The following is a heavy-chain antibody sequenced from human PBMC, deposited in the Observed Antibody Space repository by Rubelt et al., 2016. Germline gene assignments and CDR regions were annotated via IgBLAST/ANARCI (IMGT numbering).Heavy chain of an antibody. Sequence: SYAQKFQGRVTMTRDTSTSTVYMELSSLKAEDTAVYYCARAHSAAGGWFDPWGQGTLVTISS. CDR3: ARAHSAAGGWFDP. J-gene: IGHJ5*02. D-gene: IGHD6-13*01. V-gene: IGHV1-46*01.